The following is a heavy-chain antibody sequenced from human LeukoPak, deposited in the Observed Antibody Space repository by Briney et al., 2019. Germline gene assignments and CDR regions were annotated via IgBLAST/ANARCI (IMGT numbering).Heavy chain of an antibody. V-gene: IGHV3-23*01. D-gene: IGHD2-2*02. CDR3: ATGCVGSPSCYTTGYDY. J-gene: IGHJ4*02. CDR2: ISDSGRAT. Sequence: GGSLRLSCAASGLTFSIYAMNWVRQAPGKGLEWVSGISDSGRATYYSDSVKGRFTISRDNSKNTVYLQMSSLGADDTAVYYCATGCVGSPSCYTTGYDYWGQGTLVTVSS. CDR1: GLTFSIYA.